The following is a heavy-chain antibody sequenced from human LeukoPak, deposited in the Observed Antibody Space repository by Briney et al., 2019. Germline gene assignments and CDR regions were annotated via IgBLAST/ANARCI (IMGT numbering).Heavy chain of an antibody. D-gene: IGHD3-16*01. Sequence: SETLSLTCTVSGGSISSYYWSWIRLPPGKGLEWIGYIYYSGSTNYNPSLKSRVTISVDTSKNQFSLKLSSVTAADTAVYYCARSRYDDKAFQHWGQGTLVTVSS. J-gene: IGHJ1*01. CDR1: GGSISSYY. CDR2: IYYSGST. V-gene: IGHV4-59*01. CDR3: ARSRYDDKAFQH.